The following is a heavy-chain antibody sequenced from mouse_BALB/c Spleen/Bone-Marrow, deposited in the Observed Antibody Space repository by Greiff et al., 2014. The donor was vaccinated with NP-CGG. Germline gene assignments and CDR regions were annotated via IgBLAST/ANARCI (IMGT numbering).Heavy chain of an antibody. CDR1: GYTFTDYH. D-gene: IGHD2-12*01. V-gene: IGHV1-18*01. Sequence: VQLKESGPELVKPGASVRIPCKASGYTFTDYHMDWVKQSHGKSLAWIGDIDPNNGTTIYNRNFKGKATLTVDKSSSTAYMELRSLTSEDTAVYYCARPNTTPFDYWGQGTLVTVS. J-gene: IGHJ3*01. CDR3: ARPNTTPFDY. CDR2: IDPNNGTT.